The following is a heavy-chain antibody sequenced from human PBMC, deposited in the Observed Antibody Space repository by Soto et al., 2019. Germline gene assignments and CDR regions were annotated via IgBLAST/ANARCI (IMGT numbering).Heavy chain of an antibody. CDR1: GFTFSSYW. D-gene: IGHD4-17*01. CDR2: INSDGSST. J-gene: IGHJ4*02. V-gene: IGHV3-74*01. CDR3: ALPGYGDYVDY. Sequence: PGGSLRLSCAASGFTFSSYWMHWVRQAPGKGLVWVSRINSDGSSTSYADSVKGRFTISRDNAKNTLYLQMNSLRAEDTAVYYCALPGYGDYVDYWGQGTLVTVSS.